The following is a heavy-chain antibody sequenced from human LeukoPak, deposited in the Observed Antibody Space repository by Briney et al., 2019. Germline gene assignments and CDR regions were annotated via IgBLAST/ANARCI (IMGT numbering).Heavy chain of an antibody. CDR1: GFTFSSYA. CDR3: AKTYYYDSSGYIFDY. V-gene: IGHV3-23*01. D-gene: IGHD3-22*01. J-gene: IGHJ4*02. Sequence: PGGSLRLSCAASGFTFSSYAMSWVRQAPGKGLEWVSAISGSGGSTYYADSVKGRFTISRDNSKNTLYLQMNSLRAEDTAVYHCAKTYYYDSSGYIFDYWGQGTLVTVSS. CDR2: ISGSGGST.